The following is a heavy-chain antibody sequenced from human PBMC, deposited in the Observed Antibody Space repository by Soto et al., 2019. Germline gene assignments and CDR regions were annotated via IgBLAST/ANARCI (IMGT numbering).Heavy chain of an antibody. CDR1: GYTFTSYG. J-gene: IGHJ4*02. CDR3: ARSGPAAPGTFDY. Sequence: QVQVVQSGAELKKPGASVKVSCKASGYTFTSYGISWVRQAPGQDLEWMGWVSAYNGNTNYAQKFQGRVTMTTDTSTRTAYMELRSLGSDDTAVYYCARSGPAAPGTFDYWGQGTLVTVSS. V-gene: IGHV1-18*01. D-gene: IGHD6-13*01. CDR2: VSAYNGNT.